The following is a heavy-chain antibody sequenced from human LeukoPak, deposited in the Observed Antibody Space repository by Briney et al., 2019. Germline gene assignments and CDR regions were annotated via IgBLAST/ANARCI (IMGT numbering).Heavy chain of an antibody. V-gene: IGHV4-59*01. CDR1: GGSISNNS. J-gene: IGHJ4*02. Sequence: SETLSLTCTVSGGSISNNSWSWFRQPPGKGLEWIGYIYYSGSTNYNPSLKSRVTISVDTSKSQFSLKLSSVTAADTAVYYCASHKGLWGQGTLVTVSS. CDR2: IYYSGST. CDR3: ASHKGL.